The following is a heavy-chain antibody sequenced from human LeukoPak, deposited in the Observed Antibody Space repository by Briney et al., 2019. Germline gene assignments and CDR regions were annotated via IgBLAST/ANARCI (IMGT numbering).Heavy chain of an antibody. CDR3: ARVVGYDFWSGMADAFDI. Sequence: GASVKVSCKASGYTFTGYYMHWVRQAPGQGLEWMGWINPNSGGTNYAQKFQGRVTMTRDTSISTAYMELSRLRSDDTAVYYCARVVGYDFWSGMADAFDIWGQGTMVTVS. CDR1: GYTFTGYY. CDR2: INPNSGGT. V-gene: IGHV1-2*02. D-gene: IGHD3-3*01. J-gene: IGHJ3*02.